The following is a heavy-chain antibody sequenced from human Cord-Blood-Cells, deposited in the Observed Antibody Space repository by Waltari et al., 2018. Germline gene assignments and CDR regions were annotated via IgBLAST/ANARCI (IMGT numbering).Heavy chain of an antibody. V-gene: IGHV1-8*01. CDR3: SRDGIAAAGTIYWYFDL. CDR2: SNPNSGNT. Sequence: QVQLVQSGAEVKKPGASVKVSCKASGYTFTSYDINWVRQPTGQGLKWMGWSNPNSGNTGYAQKFQGRVTMTRNTSISTAYMELSSLRSEDTAVYYCSRDGIAAAGTIYWYFDLWGRGTLVTVSS. D-gene: IGHD6-13*01. CDR1: GYTFTSYD. J-gene: IGHJ2*01.